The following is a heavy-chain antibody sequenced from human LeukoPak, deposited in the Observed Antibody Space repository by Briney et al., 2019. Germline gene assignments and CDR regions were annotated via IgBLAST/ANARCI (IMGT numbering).Heavy chain of an antibody. J-gene: IGHJ5*02. D-gene: IGHD2-15*01. V-gene: IGHV5-51*01. CDR3: ARLDPGYCSGGSCHRNWFDP. CDR1: GSSFTSYW. CDR2: IYPGDSDT. Sequence: GASLDTSFQCSGSSFTSYWIGWVRPPPGKGLEWMGIIYPGDSDTRYSPSVQGQVTISADKSISTAYLQWSSLKASDTAMYYCARLDPGYCSGGSCHRNWFDPWGQGTLVTVSS.